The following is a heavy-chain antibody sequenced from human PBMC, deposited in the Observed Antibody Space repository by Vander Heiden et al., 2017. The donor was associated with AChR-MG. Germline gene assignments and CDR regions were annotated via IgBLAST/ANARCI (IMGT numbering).Heavy chain of an antibody. Sequence: QAQLVQSGAEVKKPGASVPISCKTSGYTVTLYYVHWGRTAPGQGLEWMGWINPSSGGTDSAQRFQGRVSLTRDTSIATAYLELTSLTSDDTAVYYCVREGGYSGYYDSWGQGTLVTVSS. V-gene: IGHV1-2*02. CDR2: INPSSGGT. J-gene: IGHJ4*02. D-gene: IGHD5-12*01. CDR1: GYTVTLYY. CDR3: VREGGYSGYYDS.